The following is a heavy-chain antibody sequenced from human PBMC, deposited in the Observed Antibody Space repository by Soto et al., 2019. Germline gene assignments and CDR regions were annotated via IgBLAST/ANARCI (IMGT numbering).Heavy chain of an antibody. Sequence: EVQLLESGGVLVQPGGSLRLSCAASGFSFSGYAMTWVRQAPGKGLEWVSTTGASGRTTYYADSVKGRVTVSRDNSKNTLDLQMSSLRADDTAVYYCATVHNTSRSFDYWGQGTLVTVSS. CDR1: GFSFSGYA. J-gene: IGHJ4*02. CDR2: TGASGRTT. V-gene: IGHV3-23*01. CDR3: ATVHNTSRSFDY. D-gene: IGHD1-20*01.